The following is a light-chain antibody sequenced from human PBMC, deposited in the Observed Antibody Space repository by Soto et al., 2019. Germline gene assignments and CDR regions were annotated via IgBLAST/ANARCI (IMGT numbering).Light chain of an antibody. CDR2: GAS. CDR1: QSVNSN. CDR3: QQYNNWPPWT. J-gene: IGKJ1*01. Sequence: EIWRTQSPATLSVYPGERATLSCRASQSVNSNLAWYQQKPGQAPRLLIYGASTRATGIPARFSGSGSGTEFTLAISSLQSEDFAVYYCQQYNNWPPWTFGQGTKVDIK. V-gene: IGKV3-15*01.